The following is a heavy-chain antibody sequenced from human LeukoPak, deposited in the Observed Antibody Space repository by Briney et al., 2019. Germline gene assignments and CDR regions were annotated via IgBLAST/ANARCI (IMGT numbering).Heavy chain of an antibody. D-gene: IGHD3-10*01. J-gene: IGHJ5*02. CDR2: ISGSGGTT. CDR1: GFTVSSNY. CDR3: AKGSGRPNWFDP. V-gene: IGHV3-23*01. Sequence: GGSPRLSCAASGFTVSSNYMSWVRQAPGKGLEWVSAISGSGGTTYYADSVKGRFTISRDNSKNTLYLQMNSLRAEDTAVYYCAKGSGRPNWFDPWGQGTLVTVSS.